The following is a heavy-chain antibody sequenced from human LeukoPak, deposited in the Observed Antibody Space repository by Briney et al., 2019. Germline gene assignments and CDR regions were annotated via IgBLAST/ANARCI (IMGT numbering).Heavy chain of an antibody. CDR2: IYYSGST. D-gene: IGHD3-9*01. CDR3: AKLVWDYDILTGYYEGYYYYMDV. CDR1: GGSIRSFH. V-gene: IGHV4-59*08. J-gene: IGHJ6*03. Sequence: SETLSLTCTVSGGSIRSFHWSWIRQPPGKGLEWIGYIYYSGSTDYNPSLKSRVTMSVDTSNNQFSLRLSSVTAADTAVYYCAKLVWDYDILTGYYEGYYYYMDVWGKGATVTVSS.